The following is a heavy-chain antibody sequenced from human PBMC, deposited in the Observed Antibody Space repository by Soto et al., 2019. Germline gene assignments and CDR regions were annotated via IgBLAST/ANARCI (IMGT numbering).Heavy chain of an antibody. CDR2: IYSGGST. Sequence: EVQLVETGGGLIQPGGSLRLSCAAYGFAVSSNYMSWIRQAPGKGLEWVSVIYSGGSTYYADSVKGRFTISRDNSKNTLYLQMNSLRAEDTAVYYCARGGIAAAAPGVDYYGMDVWGQGTTVTVSS. D-gene: IGHD6-13*01. CDR3: ARGGIAAAAPGVDYYGMDV. CDR1: GFAVSSNY. J-gene: IGHJ6*02. V-gene: IGHV3-53*02.